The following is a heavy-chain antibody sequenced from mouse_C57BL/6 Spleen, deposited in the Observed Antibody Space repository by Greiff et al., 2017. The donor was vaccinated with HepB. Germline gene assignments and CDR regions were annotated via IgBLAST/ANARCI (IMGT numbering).Heavy chain of an antibody. CDR2: IHPNSGST. D-gene: IGHD1-1*01. J-gene: IGHJ2*01. CDR1: GYTFTSYW. Sequence: QVQLQQSGAELVKPGASVKLSCKASGYTFTSYWMHWVKQRPGQGLEWIGMIHPNSGSTNYNEKFKSKATLTVDKSSSTAYMQLSSLTSEDSAVYYCARGEGYSSSYLDYWGQGTTLTVSS. V-gene: IGHV1-64*01. CDR3: ARGEGYSSSYLDY.